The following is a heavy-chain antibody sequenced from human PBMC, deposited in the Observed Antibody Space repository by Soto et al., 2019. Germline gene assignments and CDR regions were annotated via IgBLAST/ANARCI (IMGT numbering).Heavy chain of an antibody. CDR3: AKKPASGITYYFDY. D-gene: IGHD6-13*01. J-gene: IGHJ4*02. CDR2: IDGGGSTT. V-gene: IGHV3-23*01. Sequence: HPGGSLRLSCAASGFTFSSYAMTWVRQAPGKGLQCVSHIDGGGSTTYYADSVKGRFTTSRDNSKNTLYLQMNSLRAEDTAVYYCAKKPASGITYYFDYWGQGTLVTVSS. CDR1: GFTFSSYA.